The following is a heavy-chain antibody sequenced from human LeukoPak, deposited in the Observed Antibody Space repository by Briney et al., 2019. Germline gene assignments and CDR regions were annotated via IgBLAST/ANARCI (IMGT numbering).Heavy chain of an antibody. CDR2: ISASGGDT. Sequence: GGSLRLSCVASGVPFSIYAMIWVRQAPGKGLEWGSSISASGGDTYYVDSVMGRFTISRDNYKNTLYLQMNSLRAEDTVIYYCTKDPHAVVTPRLYWGQGILVTVSS. D-gene: IGHD2-21*02. V-gene: IGHV3-23*02. CDR3: TKDPHAVVTPRLY. J-gene: IGHJ4*02. CDR1: GVPFSIYA.